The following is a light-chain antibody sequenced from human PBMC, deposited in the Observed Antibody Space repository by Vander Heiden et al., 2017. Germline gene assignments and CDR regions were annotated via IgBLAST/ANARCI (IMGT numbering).Light chain of an antibody. J-gene: IGKJ2*01. CDR1: QSISSW. Sequence: DIQMTQSPSTLSASVGDRVTITCRASQSISSWLAWYQQKPRKAPKLLIYKASSFESGVPSRFSGSGSGTEFTLTISSLQPDDFATYYCQQYNSYSPTFGQGTKLEIK. CDR2: KAS. V-gene: IGKV1-5*03. CDR3: QQYNSYSPT.